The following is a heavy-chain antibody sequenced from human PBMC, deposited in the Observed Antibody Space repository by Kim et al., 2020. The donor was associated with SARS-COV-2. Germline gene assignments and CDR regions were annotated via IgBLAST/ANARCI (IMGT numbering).Heavy chain of an antibody. CDR3: AKGGIGQLATPNRFDP. CDR2: ISWNSGSI. V-gene: IGHV3-9*01. D-gene: IGHD6-6*01. Sequence: GGSLRLSCAASGFTFGDYAMHWVRQAPGKGLEWVSGISWNSGSIGYADSVKGRFTISRDNAKNSLYLQMNSLRAEDTALYYCAKGGIGQLATPNRFDPWGQGTLVTVSS. J-gene: IGHJ5*02. CDR1: GFTFGDYA.